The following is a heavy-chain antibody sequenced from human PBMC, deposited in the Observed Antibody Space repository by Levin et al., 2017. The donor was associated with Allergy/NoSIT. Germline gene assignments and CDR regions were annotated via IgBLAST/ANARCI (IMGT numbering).Heavy chain of an antibody. CDR1: GGSFSGYY. CDR2: INHSGST. D-gene: IGHD6-19*01. V-gene: IGHV4-34*01. J-gene: IGHJ2*01. Sequence: LSQTLSLTCAVYGGSFSGYYWSWIRQPPGKGLEWIGEINHSGSTNYNPSLKSRVTISVDTSKNQFSLKLSSVTAADTAVYYCARGRGWAVAGTRYFDLWGRGTLVTVSS. CDR3: ARGRGWAVAGTRYFDL.